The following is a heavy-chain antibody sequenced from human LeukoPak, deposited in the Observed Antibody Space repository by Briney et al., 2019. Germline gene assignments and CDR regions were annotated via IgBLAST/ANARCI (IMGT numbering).Heavy chain of an antibody. CDR1: SGSISCYY. V-gene: IGHV4-59*01. D-gene: IGHD2-15*01. Sequence: PSETLSLTCTVYSGSISCYYWSWNRQPQGQGREWIGYIYNSGRTNYNTSLKSRVTIAVDTSKNQFSLKLSSVTAADTAVYYCARDLDCSGGSCYGWSDPWGQGTLVTVSS. J-gene: IGHJ5*02. CDR2: IYNSGRT. CDR3: ARDLDCSGGSCYGWSDP.